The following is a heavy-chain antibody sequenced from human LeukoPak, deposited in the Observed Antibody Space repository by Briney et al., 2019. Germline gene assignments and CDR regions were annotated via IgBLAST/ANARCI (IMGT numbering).Heavy chain of an antibody. CDR3: ARSLPYYYYYMDD. J-gene: IGHJ6*03. CDR2: IYSSGNA. CDR1: GGSFSSYY. V-gene: IGHV4-4*08. Sequence: SETLSLTCTVSGGSFSSYYWSWIRQSPGKGLECLGYIYSSGNANYNPSLRSRVTISLSPSKNQFSLKLNSVTAADTAVYYCARSLPYYYYYMDDWDKGTPVIVSS.